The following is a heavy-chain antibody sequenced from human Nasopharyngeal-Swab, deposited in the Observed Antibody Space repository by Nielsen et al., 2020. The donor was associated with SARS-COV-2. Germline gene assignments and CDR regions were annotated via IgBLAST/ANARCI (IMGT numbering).Heavy chain of an antibody. Sequence: SLKISCIASGFNFDDYAMYWVRQAPGKGLEWVSGIGWNGVNINYADSVKGRFTISRDNAKNSLYLQMNSLRAEDTALYYCAKLYDSSGYYNDYWGQGTLVTVSS. CDR3: AKLYDSSGYYNDY. D-gene: IGHD3-22*01. CDR2: IGWNGVNI. V-gene: IGHV3-9*01. J-gene: IGHJ4*02. CDR1: GFNFDDYA.